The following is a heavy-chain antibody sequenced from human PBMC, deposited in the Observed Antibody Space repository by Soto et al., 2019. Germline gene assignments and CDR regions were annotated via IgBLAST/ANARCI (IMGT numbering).Heavy chain of an antibody. CDR1: GFTLNSFS. CDR2: IRGGGDTT. Sequence: EVQLLESGGGLVQPGGSLRLSCAASGFTLNSFSMSWVRQAPGKGLEWVAAIRGGGDTTYYADSVKGRFTISRDNSKNTLYLQMNSLPAEDTAVYYCAKRTIFGVSRLFDYWGQGILVTVSS. J-gene: IGHJ4*02. D-gene: IGHD3-3*01. CDR3: AKRTIFGVSRLFDY. V-gene: IGHV3-23*01.